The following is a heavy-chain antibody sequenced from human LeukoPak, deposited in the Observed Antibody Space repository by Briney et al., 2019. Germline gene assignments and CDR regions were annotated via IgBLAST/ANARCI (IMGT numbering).Heavy chain of an antibody. CDR2: IKSKADGETI. D-gene: IGHD1-20*01. V-gene: IGHV3-15*07. CDR1: GFTFTNAW. CDR3: STLTSRGLSDS. Sequence: GGSLRLSCAASGFTFTNAWMNWVRQAPGKGLEWVGRIKSKADGETIDYAAPVKGRLTFSRDDSKNMLYLQMNSLKSEDTAVYYCSTLTSRGLSDSWGQGTLVTVSS. J-gene: IGHJ4*02.